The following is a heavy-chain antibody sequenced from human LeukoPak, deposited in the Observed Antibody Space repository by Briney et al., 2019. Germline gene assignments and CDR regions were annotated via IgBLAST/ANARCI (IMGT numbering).Heavy chain of an antibody. D-gene: IGHD5-18*01. CDR1: GFTFSSYS. J-gene: IGHJ4*02. CDR2: ISSSSSSSI. CDR3: ARASGDIVETATMGSY. Sequence: GGSLRLSCAASGFTFSSYSMNWVRQAPGKGLEWVSSISSSSSSSIYYADSVKGRFTISRDNAKNSLYLQMNSLRAEDTAVYYCARASGDIVETATMGSYWGQGTLVTVSS. V-gene: IGHV3-21*01.